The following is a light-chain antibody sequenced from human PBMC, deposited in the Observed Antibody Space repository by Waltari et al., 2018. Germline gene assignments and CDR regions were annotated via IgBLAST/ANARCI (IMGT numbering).Light chain of an antibody. CDR3: SSYTSSSTLYV. J-gene: IGLJ1*01. CDR2: DVN. V-gene: IGLV2-14*01. Sequence: QSALTQPASVSGSPGQTIAISCTGTSSDIGSSNYVPWYQQHPGQAPKLLIYDVNQRPSGVSHRFSGSKSGNTASLTISGLRAEDEADFYCSSYTSSSTLYVFGSGTKVTVL. CDR1: SSDIGSSNY.